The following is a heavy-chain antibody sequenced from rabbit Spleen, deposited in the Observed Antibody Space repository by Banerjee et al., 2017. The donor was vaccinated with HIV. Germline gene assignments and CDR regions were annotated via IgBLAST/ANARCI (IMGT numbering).Heavy chain of an antibody. CDR1: GFSFSSRYY. V-gene: IGHV1S40*01. D-gene: IGHD7-1*01. CDR2: IDPFFGTT. Sequence: QSLEESGGDLVKPGASLTLTCTASGFSFSSRYYMSWVRQAPGKGLEWIGYIDPFFGTTYYASWVNGRFTISSDNAQNTVYLQLNSLTAADTATYFCVREAGYAGYGDGNLWGPGTLVTVS. CDR3: VREAGYAGYGDGNL. J-gene: IGHJ4*01.